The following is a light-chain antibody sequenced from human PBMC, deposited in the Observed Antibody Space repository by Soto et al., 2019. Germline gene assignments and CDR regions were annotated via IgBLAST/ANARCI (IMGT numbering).Light chain of an antibody. Sequence: EIVMTQSPATLSVSPGESATLSCRASQSVSSNLAWFQQKPGQAPRLLIYGATTRATALPARFSGSGSGTEFTLTIRSLQSEDFAVYYCQQFDNWPLTFGGGTKVEIK. CDR3: QQFDNWPLT. V-gene: IGKV3D-15*01. CDR1: QSVSSN. J-gene: IGKJ4*01. CDR2: GAT.